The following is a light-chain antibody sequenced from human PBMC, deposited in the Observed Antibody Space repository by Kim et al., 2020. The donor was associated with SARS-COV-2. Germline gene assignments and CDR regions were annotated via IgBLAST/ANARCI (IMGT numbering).Light chain of an antibody. CDR3: QQYNSYWYT. CDR2: DAS. Sequence: DIQMTQSPCTLSASVGDRVTITCRASQSISSWLAWYQQKPGKAPKLLIYDASSLESGVPSRFSGSGSGTEFTLTISSLQPDDFATYYCQQYNSYWYTFGQGTKLEI. J-gene: IGKJ2*01. V-gene: IGKV1-5*01. CDR1: QSISSW.